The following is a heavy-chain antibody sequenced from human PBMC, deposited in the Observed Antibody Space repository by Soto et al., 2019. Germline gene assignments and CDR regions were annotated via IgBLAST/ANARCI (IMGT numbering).Heavy chain of an antibody. V-gene: IGHV7-4-1*01. CDR2: MNPNSGNT. D-gene: IGHD6-19*01. J-gene: IGHJ4*02. CDR3: ARVDGETVAVNYFDY. Sequence: GASVKVSCKASGYTFTSYDINWVRQATGQGLEWMGWMNPNSGNTGYAQGFTGRFVFSLDTSVSTAYLQICSLKAEDTAVYYCARVDGETVAVNYFDYWGQGTLVTVSS. CDR1: GYTFTSYD.